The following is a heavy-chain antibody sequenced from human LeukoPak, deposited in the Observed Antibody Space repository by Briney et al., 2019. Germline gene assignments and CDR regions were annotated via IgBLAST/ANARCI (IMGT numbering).Heavy chain of an antibody. D-gene: IGHD4-17*01. J-gene: IGHJ4*02. CDR3: ARDFGDFRTDY. CDR1: GGSISRSGYF. CDR2: SDYTGGT. Sequence: TSVTLSLTCTVSGGSISRSGYFWAWIRQSPGKGLEWIGSSDYTGGTTYKPSLKSRVTVSVDTSKNQFSLRLTSVTATDTAIYYCARDFGDFRTDYWGQGILVTVSS. V-gene: IGHV4-39*01.